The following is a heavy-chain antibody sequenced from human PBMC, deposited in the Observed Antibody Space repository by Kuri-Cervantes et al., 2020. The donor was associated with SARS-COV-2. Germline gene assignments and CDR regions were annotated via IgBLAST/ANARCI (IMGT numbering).Heavy chain of an antibody. D-gene: IGHD1-1*01. CDR2: IIPIFGTA. V-gene: IGHV1-69*01. Sequence: AVKISCKASGGTFSSNAISWVRQAPGQGLEWMGGIIPIFGTANYAQKFQGRVTITADESTSTAYMELSSLRSEDTAVYYCARPNWNQWLGYNWFDPWGQGTLVTVSS. J-gene: IGHJ5*02. CDR1: GGTFSSNA. CDR3: ARPNWNQWLGYNWFDP.